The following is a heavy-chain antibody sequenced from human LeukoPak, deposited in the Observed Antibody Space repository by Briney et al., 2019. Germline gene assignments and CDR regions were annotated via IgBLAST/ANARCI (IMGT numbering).Heavy chain of an antibody. CDR1: GYTFTSYY. Sequence: GSVRVSCRASGYTFTSYYMHWVRQAPGEGVEGMGLINPSGGSTSYAQKFQGTVTIPTDTSTSTVYMELSSLRSEDTAVYSCASPITGYLNWGQGTLVTVSS. V-gene: IGHV1-46*01. CDR3: ASPITGYLN. J-gene: IGHJ4*02. D-gene: IGHD3-9*01. CDR2: INPSGGST.